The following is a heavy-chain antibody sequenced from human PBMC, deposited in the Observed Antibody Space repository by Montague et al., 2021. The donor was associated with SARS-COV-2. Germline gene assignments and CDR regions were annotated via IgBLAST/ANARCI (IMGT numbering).Heavy chain of an antibody. CDR1: GGSISSYY. D-gene: IGHD3-10*01. Sequence: SETLSLTCTVSGGSISSYYWSWIRQPAGKGLEWIGRIYSSGSTNYNPSLKSRVTMSVDTSKNQFSLKLSSVTAADTALYYCARDRQRSYYYGSGTYACGGYWMDVWGQGTTVTVSS. J-gene: IGHJ6*02. CDR3: ARDRQRSYYYGSGTYACGGYWMDV. V-gene: IGHV4-4*07. CDR2: IYSSGST.